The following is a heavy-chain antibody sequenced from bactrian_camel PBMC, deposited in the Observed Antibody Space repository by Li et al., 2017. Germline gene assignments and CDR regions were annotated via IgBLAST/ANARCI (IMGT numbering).Heavy chain of an antibody. CDR2: IRTGGSAS. CDR1: GNTERPDW. D-gene: IGHD7*01. J-gene: IGHJ4*01. CDR3: AAAPFELVNVNWYRHLMYNY. Sequence: QVQLVESGGGSVQAGGSLRLSCVASGNTERPDWMGWFRQAPGKEREGVAAIRTGGSASYYAYYADSVKGRFTISRDNAKNTVDLQMNSLKPEDTAMYYCAAAPFELVNVNWYRHLMYNYWARGPRSPSP. V-gene: IGHV3S1*01.